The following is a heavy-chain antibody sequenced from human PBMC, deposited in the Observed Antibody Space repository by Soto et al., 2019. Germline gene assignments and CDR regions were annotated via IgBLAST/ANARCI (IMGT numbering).Heavy chain of an antibody. CDR3: GRQADWEAHVNY. Sequence: EVQLVESGGGLVQPGGSLRLSCGVSGFTVSSSYISWVRQALGKGLEWVSVLYSGGDTYYADSVKSRFTISRVNYKNMLYLTSTSLRVEDTAVCFCGRQADWEAHVNYWGQGTLVTVSS. CDR1: GFTVSSSY. D-gene: IGHD1-26*01. CDR2: LYSGGDT. V-gene: IGHV3-66*04. J-gene: IGHJ4*02.